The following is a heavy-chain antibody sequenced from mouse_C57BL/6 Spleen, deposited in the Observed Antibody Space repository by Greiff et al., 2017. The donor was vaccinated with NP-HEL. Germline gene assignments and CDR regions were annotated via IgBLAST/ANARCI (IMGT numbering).Heavy chain of an antibody. J-gene: IGHJ4*01. CDR3: ARRYYGSFYAMDY. CDR1: GYTFTDYY. Sequence: EVQLQQSGPVLVKPGASVKMSCKASGYTFTDYYMNWVKQSHGKSLEWIGVINPYNGGTSYNQKFKGKATLTVDKSSSTAYMELNSLTSEDSAVYYCARRYYGSFYAMDYWGQGTSVTVSS. CDR2: INPYNGGT. D-gene: IGHD1-1*01. V-gene: IGHV1-19*01.